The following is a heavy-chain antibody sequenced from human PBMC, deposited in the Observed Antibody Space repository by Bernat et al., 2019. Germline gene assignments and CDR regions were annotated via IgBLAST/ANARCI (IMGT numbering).Heavy chain of an antibody. Sequence: QLQLQESGPGLVKPSQTLSLTCTVSGGSISSGGYYWSWIRQHPGKGLEWIGYIYYSGSTYYNPSLKSRVTISVDTSKNQFSLKLSSVTAADTAVHYCARGIVATGYYFDYWGQGTLVTVSS. D-gene: IGHD5-12*01. CDR1: GGSISSGGYY. J-gene: IGHJ4*02. CDR3: ARGIVATGYYFDY. V-gene: IGHV4-31*03. CDR2: IYYSGST.